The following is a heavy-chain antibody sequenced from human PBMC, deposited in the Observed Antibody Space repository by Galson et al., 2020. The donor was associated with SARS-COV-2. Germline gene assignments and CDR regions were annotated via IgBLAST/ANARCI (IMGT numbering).Heavy chain of an antibody. CDR1: GGSISSSSYY. CDR3: ARDSYCSSTSCYVSTFGYYGMDV. D-gene: IGHD2-2*01. J-gene: IGHJ6*02. CDR2: IYYSGST. Sequence: ASETLSLTCTVSGGSISSSSYYWGWIRQPPGKGLEWIGSIYYSGSTYYNPSLKSRVTISVDTSKNQFSLKLSSVTAADTAVYYGARDSYCSSTSCYVSTFGYYGMDVWGQGTTVTVSS. V-gene: IGHV4-39*07.